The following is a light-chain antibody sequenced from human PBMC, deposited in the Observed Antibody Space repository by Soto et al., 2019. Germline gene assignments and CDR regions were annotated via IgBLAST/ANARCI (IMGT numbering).Light chain of an antibody. V-gene: IGKV4-1*01. CDR2: WAS. CDR1: QSVLYNSNNKNY. J-gene: IGKJ4*01. Sequence: DIVMTQSPDSLAVSLGERATINCKSSQSVLYNSNNKNYLAWYQQKPGQPPKLLIFWASTRESGVPDRFSVSGSGTDFTLAIISLQAEEVAVYYCQQYYSFPFTFGGGTKVEI. CDR3: QQYYSFPFT.